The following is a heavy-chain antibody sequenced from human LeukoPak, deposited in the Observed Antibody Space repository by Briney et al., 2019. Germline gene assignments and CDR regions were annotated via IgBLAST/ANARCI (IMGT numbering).Heavy chain of an antibody. CDR2: ISYDGSNK. CDR3: AIKGGGYDALDI. D-gene: IGHD3-16*01. CDR1: GFTFSSYA. J-gene: IGHJ3*02. Sequence: GRSLRLSCAASGFTFSSYAMHWVRQAPGKGLEWVAVISYDGSNKYYADSVKGRFTISRDNSKNTLYLQMNSLRAEDTAVYYCAIKGGGYDALDIWGQGTMVTVSS. V-gene: IGHV3-30-3*01.